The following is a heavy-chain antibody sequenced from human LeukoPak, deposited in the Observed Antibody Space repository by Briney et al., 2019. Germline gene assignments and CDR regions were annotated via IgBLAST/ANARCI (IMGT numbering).Heavy chain of an antibody. CDR1: GFSFSSYW. CDR3: ARGGLNALEAFDI. CDR2: TNGDGSST. Sequence: PGGSLRLSCAASGFSFSSYWMHWVRQAPGKGLVWVSRTNGDGSSTRYADSVKGRFTISRDNAKNTLYLQMNSLRAEDTAVYYCARGGLNALEAFDIWGQGTLVTVCS. V-gene: IGHV3-74*01. J-gene: IGHJ3*02. D-gene: IGHD1-1*01.